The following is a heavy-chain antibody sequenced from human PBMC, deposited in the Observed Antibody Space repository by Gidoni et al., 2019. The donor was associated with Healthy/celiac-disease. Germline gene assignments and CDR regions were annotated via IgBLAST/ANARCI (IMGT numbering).Heavy chain of an antibody. J-gene: IGHJ5*02. CDR3: ARERKSVVGATNGFDP. D-gene: IGHD1-26*01. Sequence: EVQLVEFGGGLVKPGGSLRLSCAASGFTLSCHSMKWSRQAPGQGMEWVSSISSSSSYIYYADSVNGLFTISRDNAKNSLYLQMNSLRAEDTAVYYCARERKSVVGATNGFDPWGQGTLVTVSA. CDR2: ISSSSSYI. CDR1: GFTLSCHS. V-gene: IGHV3-21*01.